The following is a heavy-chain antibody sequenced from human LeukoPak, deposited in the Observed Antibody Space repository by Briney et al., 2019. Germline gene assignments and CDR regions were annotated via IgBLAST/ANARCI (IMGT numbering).Heavy chain of an antibody. Sequence: KPGGSLRLPCAASGFTFSNYAMSWIRQAPGKGLEWVSYISSSGSTIYYADSVKGRFTISRDNAKNSLYLQMNSLRAEDTAVYYCARVLYYYDSSGYLRGGYYFDYWGQGTLVTVSS. J-gene: IGHJ4*02. D-gene: IGHD3-22*01. V-gene: IGHV3-11*04. CDR1: GFTFSNYA. CDR3: ARVLYYYDSSGYLRGGYYFDY. CDR2: ISSSGSTI.